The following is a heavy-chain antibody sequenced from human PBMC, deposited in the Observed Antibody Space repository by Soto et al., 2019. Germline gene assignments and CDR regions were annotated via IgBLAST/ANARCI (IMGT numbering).Heavy chain of an antibody. V-gene: IGHV3-7*01. J-gene: IGHJ4*02. CDR3: AKDRYGDYGGIDY. CDR2: IKQDGSEK. CDR1: GFTFSSYW. D-gene: IGHD4-17*01. Sequence: PGGSLRLSCAASGFTFSSYWMSWVRQAPGKGLEWVANIKQDGSEKYYVDSVKGRFTISRDNAKNSLYLQMNSLRAEDTAVYYCAKDRYGDYGGIDYWGQGTMVTVSS.